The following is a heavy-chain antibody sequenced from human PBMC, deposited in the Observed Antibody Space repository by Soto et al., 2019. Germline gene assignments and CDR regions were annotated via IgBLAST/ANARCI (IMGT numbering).Heavy chain of an antibody. V-gene: IGHV1-2*02. Sequence: RASVKVSCKASGYTFKDYYMHWVRQAPGQGLEWMGWINSNTGGTNYAQKFQGRVTMTRDTPISTAYMELSRLRPDDTAVYYWARESVVTGTHHFDSWGQGTMVTVSS. CDR3: ARESVVTGTHHFDS. J-gene: IGHJ4*02. CDR2: INSNTGGT. D-gene: IGHD1-7*01. CDR1: GYTFKDYY.